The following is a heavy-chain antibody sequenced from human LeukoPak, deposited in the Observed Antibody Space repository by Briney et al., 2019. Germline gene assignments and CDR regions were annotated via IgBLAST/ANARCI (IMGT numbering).Heavy chain of an antibody. CDR3: ARDAGDCSSTSCYVDY. Sequence: GGSLRLSCAASGFTFSSYSMNWVRQAPGKGLEWVSSISSSSYIYYADSVKGRFTISRDNAKNSLYLQMNSLRAEDTAVYYCARDAGDCSSTSCYVDYWGQGTLVTVSS. D-gene: IGHD2-2*01. CDR1: GFTFSSYS. V-gene: IGHV3-21*01. J-gene: IGHJ4*02. CDR2: ISSSSYI.